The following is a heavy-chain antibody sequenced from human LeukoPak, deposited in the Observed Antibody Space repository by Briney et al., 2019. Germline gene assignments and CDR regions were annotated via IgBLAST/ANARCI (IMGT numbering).Heavy chain of an antibody. CDR1: GFTFSSYS. CDR3: AREATIFGVVTALDV. J-gene: IGHJ6*04. Sequence: GGSLRLSCAASGFTFSSYSMNWVRLAPGKGLEWVSSISSSSSYIYYADSVKGRFTISRDNAKNSLYLQMNSLRAEDTAVYYCAREATIFGVVTALDVWGKGTTVTVSS. V-gene: IGHV3-21*01. CDR2: ISSSSSYI. D-gene: IGHD3-3*01.